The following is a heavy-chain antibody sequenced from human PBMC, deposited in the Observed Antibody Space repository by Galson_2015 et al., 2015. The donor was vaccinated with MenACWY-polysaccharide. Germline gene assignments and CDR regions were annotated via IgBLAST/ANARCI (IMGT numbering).Heavy chain of an antibody. CDR2: ISSDGSST. V-gene: IGHV3-74*01. Sequence: SLRLSCAASGFTFSSYWMHWVRQVPGKGLVWVSRISSDGSSTSYADSVKGRFTISRDNAKNTLHLQMNSLRVEDTAVYYCARDQGGYSNDWHHPYYFDYWGQGTLVTVSS. CDR3: ARDQGGYSNDWHHPYYFDY. J-gene: IGHJ4*02. CDR1: GFTFSSYW. D-gene: IGHD6-13*01.